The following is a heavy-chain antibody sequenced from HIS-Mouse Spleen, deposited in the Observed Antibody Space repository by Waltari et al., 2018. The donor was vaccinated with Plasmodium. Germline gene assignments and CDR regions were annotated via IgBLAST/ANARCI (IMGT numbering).Heavy chain of an antibody. Sequence: EVQLVESGGGLVQPGGSLRLSWAASGFTFSGYWMSWVRQDPGKGLEWVANIKQDGSEKYYVDSVKGRFTISRDNAKNSLYLQMNSLRAEDTAVYYCASSWYWYFDLWGRGTLVTVSS. CDR3: ASSWYWYFDL. V-gene: IGHV3-7*01. CDR1: GFTFSGYW. D-gene: IGHD6-13*01. J-gene: IGHJ2*01. CDR2: IKQDGSEK.